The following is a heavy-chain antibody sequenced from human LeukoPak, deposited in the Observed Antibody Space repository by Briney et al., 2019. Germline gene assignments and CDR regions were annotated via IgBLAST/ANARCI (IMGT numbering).Heavy chain of an antibody. V-gene: IGHV3-23*01. J-gene: IGHJ3*02. CDR1: GFTFNTYA. CDR2: VTGSGGGT. Sequence: GGSLRPSCAASGFTFNTYAMSWVRQAPGKGLEWVSTVTGSGGGTSYADSVRGRFTISRDNSKNTLYLQMNSLRAEDTAVYYCGKRSSGAYDMWGQGTMVTVSS. D-gene: IGHD5-12*01. CDR3: GKRSSGAYDM.